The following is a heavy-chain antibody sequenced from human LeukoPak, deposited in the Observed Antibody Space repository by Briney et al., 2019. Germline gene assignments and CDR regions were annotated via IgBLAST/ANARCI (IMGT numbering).Heavy chain of an antibody. CDR1: GFTFGIYA. CDR2: ITGSGGNT. J-gene: IGHJ4*02. V-gene: IGHV3-23*01. Sequence: GGALRLSCAASGFTFGIYAMTWVRQALGKGLQWVSAITGSGGNTYYADSVKGRFTISRDNSKNTLYLRMNGLRAEDTAVYYCATLPRGPTGYVGYGGEDYWSQGTLVTVSS. D-gene: IGHD5-12*01. CDR3: ATLPRGPTGYVGYGGEDY.